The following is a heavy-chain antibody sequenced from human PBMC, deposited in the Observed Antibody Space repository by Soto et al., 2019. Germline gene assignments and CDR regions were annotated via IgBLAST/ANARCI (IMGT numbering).Heavy chain of an antibody. J-gene: IGHJ1*01. CDR3: ARHRSSDYVQEYIQY. V-gene: IGHV4-39*01. CDR1: GGSINSRSYY. CDR2: IYYSGNT. D-gene: IGHD5-12*01. Sequence: SETLSLTCIVSGGSINSRSYYWGWIRQPPGKGLEWIGSIYYSGNTYYNPSLKSRVTISVDTSKTQFSLKLSSVTAADTAVYYCARHRSSDYVQEYIQYWGLGTLVTVSS.